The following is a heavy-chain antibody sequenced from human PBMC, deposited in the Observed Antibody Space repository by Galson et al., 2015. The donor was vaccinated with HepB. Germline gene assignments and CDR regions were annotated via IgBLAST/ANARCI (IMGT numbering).Heavy chain of an antibody. D-gene: IGHD3-10*01. J-gene: IGHJ6*02. CDR3: VRAYYGSGSYYKDPQFGYYYYGMDV. Sequence: SLRLSCAASGFTFSSYWMSWVRQAPGKGLEWVANIKQDGSEKYYVDSVKGRFTISRDNAKNSLYLQMNSLRAEDTAVYYCVRAYYGSGSYYKDPQFGYYYYGMDVWGQGTTVTVPS. CDR1: GFTFSSYW. V-gene: IGHV3-7*01. CDR2: IKQDGSEK.